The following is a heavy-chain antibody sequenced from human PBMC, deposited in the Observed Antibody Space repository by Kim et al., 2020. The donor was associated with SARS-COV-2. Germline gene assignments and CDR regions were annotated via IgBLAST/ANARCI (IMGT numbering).Heavy chain of an antibody. CDR3: ATYGGY. CDR2: YYSGST. V-gene: IGHV4-39*01. Sequence: YYSGSTYSTPHLQSRVTISVDTSKNQFSLKLTSVTAADTAVYYCATYGGYWGQGTLVTVSS. J-gene: IGHJ4*02. D-gene: IGHD3-10*01.